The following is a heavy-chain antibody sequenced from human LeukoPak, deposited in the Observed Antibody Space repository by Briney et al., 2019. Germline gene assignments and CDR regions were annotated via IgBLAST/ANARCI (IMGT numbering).Heavy chain of an antibody. Sequence: SETLSLTCTVSGGSISSYYWSWIRQPAGKGLEWIGRIYTSGSTNYNPSLKSRVTMSVDTSKNQFSLKLSSVTAADTAVYYCARGGPRSVVVVAGYYYYMDVWGKGTTVTVSS. CDR1: GGSISSYY. CDR2: IYTSGST. CDR3: ARGGPRSVVVVAGYYYYMDV. D-gene: IGHD2-15*01. J-gene: IGHJ6*03. V-gene: IGHV4-4*07.